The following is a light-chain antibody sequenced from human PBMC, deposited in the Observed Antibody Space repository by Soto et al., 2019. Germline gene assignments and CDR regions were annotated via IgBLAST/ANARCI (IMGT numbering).Light chain of an antibody. CDR1: QSLAYSDGNTY. CDR2: KVS. Sequence: DVVMTQSPVSLPVTLGQPASISCRSSQSLAYSDGNTYWNWFQQRPGQSPRRLIYKVSNRDSGVPDRFSGSGSGTDFTLKISRVEAEDVGVYYCMQGTHWPPYTFGQGTKLEIK. CDR3: MQGTHWPPYT. J-gene: IGKJ2*01. V-gene: IGKV2-30*01.